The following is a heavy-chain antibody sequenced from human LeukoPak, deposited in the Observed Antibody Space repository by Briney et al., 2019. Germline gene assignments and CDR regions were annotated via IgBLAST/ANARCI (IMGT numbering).Heavy chain of an antibody. V-gene: IGHV1-69*13. D-gene: IGHD6-13*01. Sequence: SVKVSCKASGGTFSSYAISWVRQAPGQGLEWMGGIIPIFGTANYAQKFQGRVTITADETTSTAYMELSSLRSEDTAVYYCARARRDQYSSSWYNWFDPWGQGTLVTVSS. CDR2: IIPIFGTA. CDR1: GGTFSSYA. J-gene: IGHJ5*02. CDR3: ARARRDQYSSSWYNWFDP.